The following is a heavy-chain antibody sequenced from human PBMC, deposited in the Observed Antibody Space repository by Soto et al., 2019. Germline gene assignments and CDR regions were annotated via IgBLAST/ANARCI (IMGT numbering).Heavy chain of an antibody. CDR1: GYTFTSYG. D-gene: IGHD2-21*01. V-gene: IGHV1-46*01. CDR3: AREVLIDLNYFDY. CDR2: INPSGGTT. Sequence: ASVKVSCKASGYTFTSYGISWVRQAPEDGLEWMGRINPSGGTTIYAQKFHGRVTMTRDTSTSTVYMELSSLRSEDTAVYYCAREVLIDLNYFDYWGQGALVTVSS. J-gene: IGHJ4*02.